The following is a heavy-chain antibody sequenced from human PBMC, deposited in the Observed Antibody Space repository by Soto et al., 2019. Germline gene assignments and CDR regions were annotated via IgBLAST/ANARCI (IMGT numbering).Heavy chain of an antibody. CDR3: ARVERGTATTVVDAFDI. Sequence: QVQLQQWGAGLLKPSETLSLTCAVYGGFVSSGSYYWSWIRHPPGKGLEWIGEMSHSGGTHFNPYLKSRVTISVDTSKNQFSLKMSSVTAADTALYYCARVERGTATTVVDAFDIWGPGTMVTVSS. J-gene: IGHJ3*02. CDR2: MSHSGGT. V-gene: IGHV4-34*01. D-gene: IGHD1-1*01. CDR1: GGFVSSGSYY.